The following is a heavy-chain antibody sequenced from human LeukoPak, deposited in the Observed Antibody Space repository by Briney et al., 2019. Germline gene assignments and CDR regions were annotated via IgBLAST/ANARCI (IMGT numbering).Heavy chain of an antibody. CDR2: IYTSGST. CDR3: ARDRRGSPDY. V-gene: IGHV4-61*02. CDR1: GGSISSGSYY. J-gene: IGHJ4*02. D-gene: IGHD1-26*01. Sequence: SQTLSLTCTVSGGSISSGSYYWSWIRQPAGKGLEWIGRIYTSGSTNYNPSLKSRVTISVDTSKNQSSLKLSSVTAADTAVYYCARDRRGSPDYWGQGTLVTVSS.